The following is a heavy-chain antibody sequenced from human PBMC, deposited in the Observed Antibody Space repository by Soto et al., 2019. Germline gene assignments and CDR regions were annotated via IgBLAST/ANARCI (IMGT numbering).Heavy chain of an antibody. CDR2: ISPTTGGT. D-gene: IGHD1-20*01. CDR1: GYTFTDYY. Sequence: QAQLVQSGAEVKKPGASVKVSCQAFGYTFTDYYIHWVRQAPGQGLEWMGWISPTTGGTKYAPKFQGRVTLTRDRSITTVYMDLSSLRSDDTAVYYCARDPGIETITDWYFNVRGRGTRVTVSS. V-gene: IGHV1-2*02. J-gene: IGHJ2*01. CDR3: ARDPGIETITDWYFNV.